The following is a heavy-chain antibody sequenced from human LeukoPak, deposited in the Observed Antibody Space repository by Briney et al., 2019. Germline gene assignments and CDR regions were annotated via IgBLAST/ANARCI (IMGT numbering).Heavy chain of an antibody. V-gene: IGHV1-24*01. D-gene: IGHD3-10*01. CDR1: GYTLTELS. CDR3: ATGKWFGELLPFDY. Sequence: ASVKVSCKVSGYTLTELSMHWVRQAPGKGLAWMGGFDPEDGETIYAQKFQGRVTMTEDTSTDTAYMELSSLRSEDTAVYYCATGKWFGELLPFDYWGQGTPVTVSS. J-gene: IGHJ4*02. CDR2: FDPEDGET.